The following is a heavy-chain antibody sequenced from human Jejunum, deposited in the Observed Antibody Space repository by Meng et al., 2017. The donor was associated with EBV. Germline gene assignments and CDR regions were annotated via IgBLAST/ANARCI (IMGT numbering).Heavy chain of an antibody. D-gene: IGHD6-6*01. CDR2: VYWDDYK. CDR3: AHRKDGTFDF. V-gene: IGHV2-5*02. CDR1: GFSLSTSGVG. J-gene: IGHJ4*02. Sequence: QITLKESGPTLVKPXXTLTLTCTFSGFSLSTSGVGVGWIRQPPGKALEFLALVYWDDYKPFSPSLKNRLTITKDTSKNQVVFTMTNMDPVDTATYYCAHRKDGTFDFWGQGTMVTVSS.